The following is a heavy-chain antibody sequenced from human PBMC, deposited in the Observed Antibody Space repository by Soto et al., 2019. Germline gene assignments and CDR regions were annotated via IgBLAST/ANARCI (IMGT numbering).Heavy chain of an antibody. V-gene: IGHV3-74*01. Sequence: EVQLVESGGGLVQPGGSLRLSCAASGFTFSSYWMHWVRQAPGKGLVWVSRINSDGSSTHYADSVKGRFTISRDNAKNTRYMQMNSLRAEDTGVYYCAVAVAGRTAIGYWGQGTLVTVSS. CDR1: GFTFSSYW. J-gene: IGHJ4*02. CDR3: AVAVAGRTAIGY. CDR2: INSDGSST. D-gene: IGHD6-19*01.